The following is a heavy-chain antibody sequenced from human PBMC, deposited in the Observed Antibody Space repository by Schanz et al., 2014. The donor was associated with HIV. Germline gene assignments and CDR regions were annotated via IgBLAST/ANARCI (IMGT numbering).Heavy chain of an antibody. J-gene: IGHJ3*01. CDR3: RVFMFTYDV. Sequence: DVQLVESGGGFIQPGESLRLSCVASGFTFGTKWMYWVRQGPGNGLAWVSYITPDGSVTYADSVKGRFTASRDSSKNTLFLQMNSLRVEDTATYYCRVFMFTYDVWGQGTMVTVSS. CDR2: ITPDGSVT. V-gene: IGHV3-74*01. D-gene: IGHD3-16*01. CDR1: GFTFGTKW.